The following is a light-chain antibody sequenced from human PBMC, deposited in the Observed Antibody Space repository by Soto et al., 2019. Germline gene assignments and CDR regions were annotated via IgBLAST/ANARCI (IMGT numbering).Light chain of an antibody. CDR3: QQYGSSPRT. CDR2: GAS. CDR1: QSVSNSF. J-gene: IGKJ1*01. Sequence: IVLTQSPGTLSLSPGERATLSCRASQSVSNSFLAWYQQKPGQAPRLLIYGASSRATDIPDRFSGSGSGTDFTLTISGLEPEDFAMYYCQQYGSSPRTFGQGTKVDVK. V-gene: IGKV3-20*01.